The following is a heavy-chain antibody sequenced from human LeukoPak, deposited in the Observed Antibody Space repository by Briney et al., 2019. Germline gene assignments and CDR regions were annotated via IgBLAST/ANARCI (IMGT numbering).Heavy chain of an antibody. CDR2: IKQDGSEK. CDR3: ARRWWQQLVVTLFDY. V-gene: IGHV3-7*01. CDR1: GFTFSSYW. Sequence: GGSLRLSCAASGFTFSSYWMCWVRQASGKGLEWVANIKQDGSEKYYVDSVKGRFTISRDNAKNSLYLQMNSLRAEDTAVYYCARRWWQQLVVTLFDYWGQGTLVTVSS. D-gene: IGHD6-13*01. J-gene: IGHJ4*02.